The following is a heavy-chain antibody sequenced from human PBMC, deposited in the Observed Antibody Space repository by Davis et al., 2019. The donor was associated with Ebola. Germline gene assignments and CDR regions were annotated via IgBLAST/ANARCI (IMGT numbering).Heavy chain of an antibody. D-gene: IGHD5-12*01. CDR1: GSSFSGYS. Sequence: MPSETLSLTCAVYGSSFSGYSCTWICQLPGKGPERIGEITHTGSINYNPSLKSRVTISVDTSKNQFSLKLSSGTAADTAVYYCAKWAATIGGAYNYYGMDGWGQGTTVTVSS. CDR2: ITHTGSI. CDR3: AKWAATIGGAYNYYGMDG. J-gene: IGHJ6*02. V-gene: IGHV4-34*09.